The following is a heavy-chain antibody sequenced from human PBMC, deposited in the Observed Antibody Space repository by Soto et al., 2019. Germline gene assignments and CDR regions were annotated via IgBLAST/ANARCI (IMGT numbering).Heavy chain of an antibody. J-gene: IGHJ6*02. CDR3: AKAIVAAIHSYYYGMDV. CDR1: GFTFSSYG. Sequence: PGGSLRLSCAASGFTFSSYGMSWVRQAPGKGLEWVSAISGNGGRTYYADSVKGRFTISRDNSKNTLYLQMNSLRAEDTAVYYCAKAIVAAIHSYYYGMDVWGQGTTVTVSS. CDR2: ISGNGGRT. D-gene: IGHD5-12*01. V-gene: IGHV3-23*01.